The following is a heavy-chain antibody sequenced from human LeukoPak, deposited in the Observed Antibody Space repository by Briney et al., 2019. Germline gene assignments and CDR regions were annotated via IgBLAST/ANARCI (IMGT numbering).Heavy chain of an antibody. CDR3: ARRPGDSSSSWYFDL. Sequence: GGSLRLSCAASGFTFSSYSMNWVRQAPGKGLEWVSSIISRSSYIYYADSVKGRVTISRDNAKNSLYLQMNSLRAEDTAVYYCARRPGDSSSSWYFDLWGRGTLVTVCS. J-gene: IGHJ2*01. CDR2: IISRSSYI. V-gene: IGHV3-21*01. CDR1: GFTFSSYS. D-gene: IGHD6-6*01.